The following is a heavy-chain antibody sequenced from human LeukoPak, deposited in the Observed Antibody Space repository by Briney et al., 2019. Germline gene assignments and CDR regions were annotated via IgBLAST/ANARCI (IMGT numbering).Heavy chain of an antibody. D-gene: IGHD3-22*01. CDR3: AREKCGSYDSSGYYSPFVY. CDR2: IYTSGST. J-gene: IGHJ4*02. Sequence: PSETLSLTCTVSGGSISSYYWSWIRQPAGKGLEWIGRIYTSGSTNYNASLKSRVSMSVDTSKNQFSLKLSSVTAADTAVFYCAREKCGSYDSSGYYSPFVYWGQGTLVTVSS. V-gene: IGHV4-4*07. CDR1: GGSISSYY.